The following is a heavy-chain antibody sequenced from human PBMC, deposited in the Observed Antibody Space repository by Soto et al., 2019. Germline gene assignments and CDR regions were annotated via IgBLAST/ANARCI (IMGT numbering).Heavy chain of an antibody. Sequence: XGTLYITCTVSGGSISSYYWSWIRQPPGKGLEWIGYIYYSGSTNYNPSLKSRVTISVDTSKNQFSLKLSSVTAADTAVYYCARARAYYDILTGYLGWFDPWGQGTLVTVSS. CDR2: IYYSGST. CDR3: ARARAYYDILTGYLGWFDP. J-gene: IGHJ5*02. V-gene: IGHV4-59*01. D-gene: IGHD3-9*01. CDR1: GGSISSYY.